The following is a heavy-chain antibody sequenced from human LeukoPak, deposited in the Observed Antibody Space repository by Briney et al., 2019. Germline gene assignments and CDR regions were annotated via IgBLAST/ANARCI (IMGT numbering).Heavy chain of an antibody. CDR2: INHSGST. V-gene: IGHV4-34*01. CDR3: ARHGGSSAPAYYYYYYGMDV. Sequence: PSETLSLTCAVYGGSFSGYYWSWIRQPPGKGLEWIGKINHSGSTNYNPSLKSRVTISVDTSKNQFSLKLSSVTAADTAVYYCARHGGSSAPAYYYYYYGMDVWGQGTTVTVSS. CDR1: GGSFSGYY. J-gene: IGHJ6*02. D-gene: IGHD6-6*01.